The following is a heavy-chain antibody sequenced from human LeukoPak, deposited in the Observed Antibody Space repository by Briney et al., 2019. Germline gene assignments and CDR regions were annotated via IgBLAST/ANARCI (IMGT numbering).Heavy chain of an antibody. CDR3: ARQSGYTPHRDGP. J-gene: IGHJ5*02. V-gene: IGHV6-1*01. D-gene: IGHD6-25*01. Sequence: SQTLSLTCAISGDSVSSNSATCTWIRQSPSRGLEWLGRTYYRSKWYNDYAVSVKSRITINPDTSKNQFSLKLSSVTAADTAVYYCARQSGYTPHRDGPWGQGTLVTVSS. CDR2: TYYRSKWYN. CDR1: GDSVSSNSAT.